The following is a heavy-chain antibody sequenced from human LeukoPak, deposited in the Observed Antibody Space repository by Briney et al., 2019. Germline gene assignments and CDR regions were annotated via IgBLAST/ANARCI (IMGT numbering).Heavy chain of an antibody. CDR1: GFTFSSYA. CDR2: ISGSGGST. D-gene: IGHD6-13*01. CDR3: AKMGCSSSWYSSLCDY. Sequence: PGGSLRLSCAASGFTFSSYAMSWVRQAPGKGLEWVSAISGSGGSTYYADSVKGRFTISRDNSKNTLYLQMNSLRAEDTAVYYCAKMGCSSSWYSSLCDYWGQGTLVTVSS. J-gene: IGHJ4*02. V-gene: IGHV3-23*01.